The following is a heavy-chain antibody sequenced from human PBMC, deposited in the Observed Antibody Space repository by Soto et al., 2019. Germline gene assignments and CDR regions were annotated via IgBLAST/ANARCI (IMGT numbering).Heavy chain of an antibody. CDR2: ISGSGGST. CDR3: AKSGESTRRIYYYGMDV. D-gene: IGHD2-2*01. Sequence: GGSVRLSCAASGFTFSSYAMSCVRQSPGKWLEWVSAISGSGGSTYYADSVKGRFTISRDNSKNTLYLQMNSLRAEDTAVYYCAKSGESTRRIYYYGMDVWGQGTRVYVSS. CDR1: GFTFSSYA. J-gene: IGHJ6*01. V-gene: IGHV3-23*01.